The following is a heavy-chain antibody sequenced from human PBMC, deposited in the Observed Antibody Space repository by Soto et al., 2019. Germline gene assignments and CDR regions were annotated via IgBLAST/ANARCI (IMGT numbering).Heavy chain of an antibody. CDR1: GFTFSGSS. V-gene: IGHV3-73*02. Sequence: EVQLVESGGGLVQPGGSLKLSCAASGFTFSGSSVHWVRQASGKGLEWVGRIRNKVHSYATAYAASVRGRFTISRDDSKNTTFLQMKSLNTEDTAVYYCISHSLEDMKRTWGQGTLVTVSS. CDR3: ISHSLEDMKRT. J-gene: IGHJ4*02. D-gene: IGHD2-15*01. CDR2: IRNKVHSYAT.